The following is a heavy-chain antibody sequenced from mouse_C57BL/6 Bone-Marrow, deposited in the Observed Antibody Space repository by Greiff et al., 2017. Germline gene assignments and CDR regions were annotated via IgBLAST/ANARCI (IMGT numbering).Heavy chain of an antibody. J-gene: IGHJ3*01. CDR1: GYTFTSYT. V-gene: IGHV1-4*01. Sequence: VQLQQSGAELARPGASVTMSCKASGYTFTSYTMHWVKQRPGQGLEWIGYINPSSGYTKYNQKFKDKATLTANKSSSTAYMQPSSLTSEDSAVYYYARMGDYDGAYWGQGTLVTVSA. D-gene: IGHD2-4*01. CDR3: ARMGDYDGAY. CDR2: INPSSGYT.